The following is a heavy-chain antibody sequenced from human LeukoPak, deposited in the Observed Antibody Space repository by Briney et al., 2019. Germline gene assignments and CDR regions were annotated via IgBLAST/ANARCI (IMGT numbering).Heavy chain of an antibody. CDR2: ISGSGGST. D-gene: IGHD4-17*01. J-gene: IGHJ4*02. CDR1: GFTCSSYA. CDR3: AKDRWTVTIIGDFDY. Sequence: GGSLRLSCAASGFTCSSYARSWVRQAPGKGLEWVSTISGSGGSTYYADSVKGRFTISRDNSKNTLYLQMNSLRAEDTAVYHCAKDRWTVTIIGDFDYWGQGTLVTVSS. V-gene: IGHV3-23*01.